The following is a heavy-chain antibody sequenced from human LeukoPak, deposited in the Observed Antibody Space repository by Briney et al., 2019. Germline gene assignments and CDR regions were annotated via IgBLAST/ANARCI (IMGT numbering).Heavy chain of an antibody. Sequence: GGSLRLSCAASGFTVSSNYMSWVRQAPGKGLEWVSVISGSGGSKYYADSVKGRFTISRDNSKNTLYLHMNSLRAEDTAVYYCARDSPGGRITFGGVIVSFDYWGQGTLVTVSS. D-gene: IGHD3-16*02. V-gene: IGHV3-53*01. CDR1: GFTVSSNY. CDR3: ARDSPGGRITFGGVIVSFDY. J-gene: IGHJ4*02. CDR2: ISGSGGSK.